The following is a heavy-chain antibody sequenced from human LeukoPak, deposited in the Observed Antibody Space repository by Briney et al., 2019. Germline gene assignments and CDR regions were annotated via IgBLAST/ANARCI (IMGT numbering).Heavy chain of an antibody. V-gene: IGHV4-31*03. CDR3: ATIRTGANWYDP. D-gene: IGHD1-1*01. Sequence: SETLSLTCTVSGASISSEGYYWSWIRQHPGEGLELIGFIYYSGHTYYNPSLKSRVSISLDASKSQISLKLSSATAADTAIYYYATIRTGANWYDPWGQGTLVTVSS. CDR1: GASISSEGYY. J-gene: IGHJ5*02. CDR2: IYYSGHT.